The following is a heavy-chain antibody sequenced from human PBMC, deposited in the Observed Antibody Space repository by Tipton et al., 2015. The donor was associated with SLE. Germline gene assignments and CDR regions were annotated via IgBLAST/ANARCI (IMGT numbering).Heavy chain of an antibody. CDR3: ARRRGSSNWYSRYGMDV. D-gene: IGHD6-13*01. V-gene: IGHV4-61*09. CDR1: GSSIPSDSNY. J-gene: IGHJ6*02. Sequence: TLSLTCTVSGSSIPSDSNYWTWIRQPAGKGLVWIGHIYTSGTTNYNPPLKSRVTILMDTSKNQFSLKLTSVTAADTAVYYCARRRGSSNWYSRYGMDVWGQGTTVTVSS. CDR2: IYTSGTT.